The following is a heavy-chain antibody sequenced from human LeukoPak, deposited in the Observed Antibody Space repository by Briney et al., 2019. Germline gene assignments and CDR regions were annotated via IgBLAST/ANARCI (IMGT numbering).Heavy chain of an antibody. Sequence: PGGSLRLSCAASGFTVSSNYMSWVRQAPGKGLEWVSAISGSGGGTYYADSVKGRFTISRDNSKNTLYLQMNSLRAEDTAVYYCARATVVSSNYWGQGTLVTVSS. V-gene: IGHV3-23*01. J-gene: IGHJ4*02. CDR2: ISGSGGGT. CDR3: ARATVVSSNY. CDR1: GFTVSSNY. D-gene: IGHD4-23*01.